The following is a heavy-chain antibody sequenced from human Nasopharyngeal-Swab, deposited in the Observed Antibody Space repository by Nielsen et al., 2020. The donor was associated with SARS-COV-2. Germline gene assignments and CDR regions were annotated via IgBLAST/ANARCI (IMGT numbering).Heavy chain of an antibody. Sequence: GSLRLSCTVSGGSISSYYWSWIRQPPGKGLEWIGYIYYSGSTNYNPSLKSRVTISVDTSKNQFSLKLSSVTAADTAVYYCARSEWIQLWSTGRLGMDVWGQGTTVTVSS. V-gene: IGHV4-59*13. D-gene: IGHD5-18*01. CDR2: IYYSGST. CDR3: ARSEWIQLWSTGRLGMDV. CDR1: GGSISSYY. J-gene: IGHJ6*02.